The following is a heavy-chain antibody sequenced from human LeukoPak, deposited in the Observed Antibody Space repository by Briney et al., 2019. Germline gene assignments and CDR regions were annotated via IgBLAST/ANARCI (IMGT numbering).Heavy chain of an antibody. CDR2: FSAYNGNT. J-gene: IGHJ4*02. Sequence: ASVKVSCKASGYTFTSYGISWGRQSPGHGLGWMGWFSAYNGNTNYAQKLQGRVTMTTDTSTSTAYMELRGLRSDDTAVYYCAIDRYYDRSGYPRPNPPDYWGRGTLVTVSS. V-gene: IGHV1-18*01. CDR3: AIDRYYDRSGYPRPNPPDY. CDR1: GYTFTSYG. D-gene: IGHD3-22*01.